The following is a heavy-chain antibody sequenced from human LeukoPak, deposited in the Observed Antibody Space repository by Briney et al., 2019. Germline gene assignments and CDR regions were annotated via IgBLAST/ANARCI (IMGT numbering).Heavy chain of an antibody. V-gene: IGHV1-18*01. Sequence: ASVKVSCKASGYTFTSYGISWVRQAPGQGLEWMGWISAYNGSTNYAQKLQGRVTMTTDTSTSTAYMELRSLRSEDTAVYYCATAATQRYYYYYGMDVWGQGTTVTVSS. D-gene: IGHD2-15*01. CDR2: ISAYNGST. CDR1: GYTFTSYG. CDR3: ATAATQRYYYYYGMDV. J-gene: IGHJ6*02.